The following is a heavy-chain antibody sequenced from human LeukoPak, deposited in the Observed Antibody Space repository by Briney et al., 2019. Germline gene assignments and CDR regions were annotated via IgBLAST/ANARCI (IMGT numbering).Heavy chain of an antibody. CDR1: GGTFSSYA. V-gene: IGHV1-69*05. CDR2: IIPIFGTA. CDR3: ARGEMATVYFDY. D-gene: IGHD5-24*01. J-gene: IGHJ4*02. Sequence: SVKVSCKASGGTFSSYAISWVRQAPGQGLEWVGGIIPIFGTANYAQKFQGRVTITTDESTSTAYMELSSLRSEDTAVYYCARGEMATVYFDYWGQGTLVTVSS.